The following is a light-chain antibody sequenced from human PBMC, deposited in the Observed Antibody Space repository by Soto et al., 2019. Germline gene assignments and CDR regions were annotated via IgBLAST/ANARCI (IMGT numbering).Light chain of an antibody. CDR3: QQAKCLPFT. CDR1: QGLSSW. CDR2: GAS. Sequence: DIQMTQSPSSVSASVGDRVTITCRASQGLSSWLAWYQQKPGKAPKLLIYGASRLQSGVPSRFSGSGSGTDFTLTINSLQPEDFATYYCQQAKCLPFTFGPGTKVESK. J-gene: IGKJ3*01. V-gene: IGKV1-12*01.